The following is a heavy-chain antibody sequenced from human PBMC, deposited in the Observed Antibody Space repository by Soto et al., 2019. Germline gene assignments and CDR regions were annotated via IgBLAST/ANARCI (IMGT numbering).Heavy chain of an antibody. J-gene: IGHJ4*02. V-gene: IGHV4-30-4*01. CDR1: GGSISDVNYC. D-gene: IGHD7-27*01. CDR3: ARGPSGDKVDY. CDR2: IYNGGTT. Sequence: QVQLQESGPGLVKPSQTLSLTCTVSGGSISDVNYCWSWIRQSPDKGLEWIGHIYNGGTTYNNPSPTNRSTIPLHTSKNQFSLQLSSVRAADTAVSYCARGPSGDKVDYWSQGTQVTVSS.